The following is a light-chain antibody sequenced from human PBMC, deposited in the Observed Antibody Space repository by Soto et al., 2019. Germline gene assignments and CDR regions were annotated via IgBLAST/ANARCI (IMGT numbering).Light chain of an antibody. CDR2: EVT. J-gene: IGLJ2*01. Sequence: QSELTQPPSAYGSPGQAVTISRTGTSSDVGGYNYVSWYQQHPGKAPKLMIYEVTKRPSGVPDRFSVSKSGNTASLTVSGLQSEDKADYYSSSYCGSNNLLLGGGTKVTVL. V-gene: IGLV2-8*01. CDR3: SSYCGSNNLL. CDR1: SSDVGGYNY.